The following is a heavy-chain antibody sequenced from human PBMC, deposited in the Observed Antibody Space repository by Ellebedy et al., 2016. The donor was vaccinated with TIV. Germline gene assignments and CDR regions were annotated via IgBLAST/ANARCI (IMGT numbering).Heavy chain of an antibody. Sequence: GESLKLSXTASGFTFSNYWMHWVRQAPGKGLVWVSRIKGDGGSTSYADSVMGRFTISRDNTKNTLSLQMNSLRAEDTALYYCVRDGVGAPPFDYWGQGTLVTVSS. J-gene: IGHJ4*02. CDR2: IKGDGGST. CDR3: VRDGVGAPPFDY. V-gene: IGHV3-74*01. D-gene: IGHD1-26*01. CDR1: GFTFSNYW.